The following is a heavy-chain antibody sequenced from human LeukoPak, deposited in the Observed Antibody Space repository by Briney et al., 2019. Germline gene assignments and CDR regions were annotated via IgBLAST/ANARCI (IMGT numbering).Heavy chain of an antibody. Sequence: SETLSLTCAVYGGSFSGYYWSWIRQPPGKGLEWIGEINHSGSTNYNPSLKSRATISVDTSKNQFSLKLSSVTAADTAVYYCAGGGRGIAVAGTIAFDIWGQGTMVTVSS. CDR3: AGGGRGIAVAGTIAFDI. D-gene: IGHD6-19*01. V-gene: IGHV4-34*01. CDR2: INHSGST. J-gene: IGHJ3*02. CDR1: GGSFSGYY.